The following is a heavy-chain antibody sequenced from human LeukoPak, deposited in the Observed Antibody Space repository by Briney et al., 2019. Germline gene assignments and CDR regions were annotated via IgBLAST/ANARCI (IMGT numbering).Heavy chain of an antibody. CDR1: GYTFTSYG. V-gene: IGHV1-18*01. CDR2: ISAYNGNT. CDR3: ARGGMYYYGSGSYSYYYYYYMDV. D-gene: IGHD3-10*01. J-gene: IGHJ6*03. Sequence: GASVKVSCKASGYTFTSYGISWVRQAPGQGGEWMGWISAYNGNTNYAQKLQGRVTMTTDTSTSTDYMELRSLRSDDTAVYYCARGGMYYYGSGSYSYYYYYYMDVWGKGTTVTVSS.